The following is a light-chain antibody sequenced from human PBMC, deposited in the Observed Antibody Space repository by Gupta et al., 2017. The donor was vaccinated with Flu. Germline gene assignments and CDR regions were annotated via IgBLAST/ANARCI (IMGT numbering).Light chain of an antibody. J-gene: IGLJ1*01. V-gene: IGLV1-40*01. CDR2: TDS. CDR3: QSYDSSLSGA. CDR1: SSDIGAGYD. Sequence: QSVLTQPPSVSGAPGQRVTIPCTGSSSDIGAGYDVHWYQQLPGTAPKLLIYTDSNRPSGVPDRFSGSRSGTSASLAITGLQAEDEADYYCQSYDSSLSGAFGTGTKVTVL.